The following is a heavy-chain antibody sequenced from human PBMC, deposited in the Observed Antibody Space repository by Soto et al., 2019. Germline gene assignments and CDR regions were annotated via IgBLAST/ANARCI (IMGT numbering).Heavy chain of an antibody. Sequence: HPGGSLRLSCAASGFTFSSYGMHWVRQAPGKGLEWVAVISYDGSNKYYADSVKGRFTISRDNSKNTLYLQMNSLRAEDTAVYYCAKIQNFGVVGYGMDVWGQGTTVTVSS. CDR3: AKIQNFGVVGYGMDV. CDR1: GFTFSSYG. D-gene: IGHD3-3*01. V-gene: IGHV3-30*18. CDR2: ISYDGSNK. J-gene: IGHJ6*02.